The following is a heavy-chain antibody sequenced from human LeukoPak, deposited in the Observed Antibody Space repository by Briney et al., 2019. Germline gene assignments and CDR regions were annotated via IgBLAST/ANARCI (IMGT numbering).Heavy chain of an antibody. J-gene: IGHJ4*02. CDR3: VRDVVGYSIDY. D-gene: IGHD1-26*01. CDR1: GFTFSAYH. CDR2: ITNTGSVM. V-gene: IGHV3-48*01. Sequence: PGGSLRLSCAASGFTFSAYHMNWVRQAPGKGLEWVSYITNTGSVMFYADSVKGRFTISRDNAKNSLFLHMNSLRAEDTAVYYCVRDVVGYSIDYWGQGTLVTVSS.